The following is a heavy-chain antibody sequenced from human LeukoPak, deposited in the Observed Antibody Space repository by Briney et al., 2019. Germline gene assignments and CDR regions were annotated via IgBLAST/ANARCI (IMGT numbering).Heavy chain of an antibody. V-gene: IGHV4-4*07. CDR2: IYTRGST. CDR3: ARGRYCSADICSGGDAFDI. Sequence: SETLSLTCTVSGGSINNYYWSWIRQPAGKGLEWIGRIYTRGSTNYNPTLKSRVTMSVDTSKNQFSLKLSSVTAADTAVYYCARGRYCSADICSGGDAFDIWGQGTMVSVSS. D-gene: IGHD2-15*01. J-gene: IGHJ3*02. CDR1: GGSINNYY.